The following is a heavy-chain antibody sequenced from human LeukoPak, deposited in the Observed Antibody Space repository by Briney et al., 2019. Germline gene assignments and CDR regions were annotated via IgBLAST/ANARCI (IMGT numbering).Heavy chain of an antibody. D-gene: IGHD1-7*01. J-gene: IGHJ4*02. CDR3: ARVNWNYQHGFDY. V-gene: IGHV3-21*01. Sequence: PGGSLRLSCAASGFTFSSYSMNWVRQAPGKGLEWVSSISSSSSYIYYADSVKGRFTISRDNAKNSLYLQMNSLRAEDTAVYYCARVNWNYQHGFDYWGQGTLVTVSS. CDR1: GFTFSSYS. CDR2: ISSSSSYI.